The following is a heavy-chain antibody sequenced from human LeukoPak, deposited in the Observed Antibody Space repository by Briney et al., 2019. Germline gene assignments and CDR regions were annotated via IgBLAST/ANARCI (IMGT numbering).Heavy chain of an antibody. CDR3: ARVRSGWPLAGCYYYYYMDV. CDR1: GGSISSSSYY. V-gene: IGHV4-39*07. CDR2: IYYSGTT. J-gene: IGHJ6*03. D-gene: IGHD6-19*01. Sequence: PSETLSLTCTVSGGSISSSSYYWGWIRQPPGKGLEWIGSIYYSGTTYYNPSLKSRVTISVDTSKNQFSLKLSSVTAADTAVYYCARVRSGWPLAGCYYYYYMDVWGKGTTVTVSS.